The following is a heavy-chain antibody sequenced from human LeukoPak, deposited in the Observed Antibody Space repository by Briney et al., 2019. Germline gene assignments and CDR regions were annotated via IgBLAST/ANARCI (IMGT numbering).Heavy chain of an antibody. CDR2: ISAYNGNT. CDR3: AREEVRYFDY. J-gene: IGHJ4*02. Sequence: ASVQVSCKASGYTFTSYGITWVRQAPGQGLEGMGWISAYNGNTNYAQKLQGRVTMTTDTSTSTAYMELRSLRSDDAAVYYCAREEVRYFDYWGQGTLVTVSS. CDR1: GYTFTSYG. D-gene: IGHD3-10*01. V-gene: IGHV1-18*01.